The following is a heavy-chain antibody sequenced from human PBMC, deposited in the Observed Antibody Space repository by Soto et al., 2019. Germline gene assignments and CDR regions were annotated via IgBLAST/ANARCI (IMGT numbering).Heavy chain of an antibody. CDR1: GYTFTSYG. CDR3: ARGRRLGDYYYYYMDV. CDR2: ISAYNGNT. D-gene: IGHD3-16*01. Sequence: GASVKVSCKASGYTFTSYGISWVRQAPGQGLEWMGWISAYNGNTNYAQKLQGRVTMTTDTSTSTAYMELRSLRSDDTAVYYCARGRRLGDYYYYYMDVWGKGTTVTVSS. J-gene: IGHJ6*03. V-gene: IGHV1-18*01.